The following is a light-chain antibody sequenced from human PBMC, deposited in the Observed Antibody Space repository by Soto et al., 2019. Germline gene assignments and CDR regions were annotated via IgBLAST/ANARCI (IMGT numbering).Light chain of an antibody. Sequence: QAVVTQEPSFSVSPGRTVTLTCGLSSGSVSTSYYPSWYQQTPGQSPRTLIYTTNTRSSGVPDRFSGSILGNKAALTITGAQADDESDYYCLLYMGSGMSVFGGGTSSPS. CDR1: SGSVSTSYY. V-gene: IGLV8-61*01. J-gene: IGLJ3*02. CDR2: TTN. CDR3: LLYMGSGMSV.